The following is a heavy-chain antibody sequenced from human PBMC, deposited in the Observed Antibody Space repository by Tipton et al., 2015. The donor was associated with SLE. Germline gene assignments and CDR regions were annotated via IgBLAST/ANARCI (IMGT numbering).Heavy chain of an antibody. CDR3: AKARCWGCIPDS. CDR2: ISWNSGSI. Sequence: SLRLSCAASGFTFDDYAMHWVRQAPGKGLEWVSGISWNSGSIGYADSVKGRFTISRDNAKNSLYLQMNSLRAEDTALYYCAKARCWGCIPDSWGHGALVTVSS. CDR1: GFTFDDYA. D-gene: IGHD2-8*02. J-gene: IGHJ5*01. V-gene: IGHV3-9*01.